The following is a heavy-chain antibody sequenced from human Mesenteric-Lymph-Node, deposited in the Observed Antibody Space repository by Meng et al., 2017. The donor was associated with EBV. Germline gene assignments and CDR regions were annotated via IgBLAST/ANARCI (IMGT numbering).Heavy chain of an antibody. J-gene: IGHJ4*02. CDR3: ARRLHYYGCLGS. V-gene: IGHV4-4*08. D-gene: IGHD3-10*01. CDR1: GGAISSDL. CDR2: SGRS. Sequence: QVQLPASGPGLVKPSETLSLTCSISGGAISSDLWGWIRQPPGKGLEWIGDSGRSNYNPSLKSRVTISVDTSKNQFSLKLSSVTAADTAVYYCARRLHYYGCLGSWSQGTLVTVSS.